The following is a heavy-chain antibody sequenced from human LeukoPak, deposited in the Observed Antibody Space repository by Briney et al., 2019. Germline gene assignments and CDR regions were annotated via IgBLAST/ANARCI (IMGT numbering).Heavy chain of an antibody. CDR3: AKDIAASGLPRIFDF. Sequence: GRSLRLSCTASGFTFGDYSMSWVRQVAGKGLEWVSGITWNSGSIGYADSVEGRFTISRDNAKNSLYLQMNSLSVEDTAVYYCAKDIAASGLPRIFDFWGRGTLVTVSS. V-gene: IGHV3-9*01. D-gene: IGHD6-13*01. CDR2: ITWNSGSI. J-gene: IGHJ4*02. CDR1: GFTFGDYS.